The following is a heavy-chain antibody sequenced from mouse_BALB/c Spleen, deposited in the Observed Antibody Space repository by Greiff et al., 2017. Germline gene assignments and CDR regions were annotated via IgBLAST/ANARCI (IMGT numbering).Heavy chain of an antibody. J-gene: IGHJ4*01. D-gene: IGHD1-2*01. V-gene: IGHV5-17*02. CDR3: ASTAVMDY. CDR2: ISSGSSTI. CDR1: GFTFSSFG. Sequence: EVKLMESGGGLVQPGGSRKLSCAASGFTFSSFGMHWVRQAPEKGLEWVAYISSGSSTIYYADTVKGRFTISRDNPKNTLFLQMTSLRSEDTAMYYCASTAVMDYWGQGTSVTVSS.